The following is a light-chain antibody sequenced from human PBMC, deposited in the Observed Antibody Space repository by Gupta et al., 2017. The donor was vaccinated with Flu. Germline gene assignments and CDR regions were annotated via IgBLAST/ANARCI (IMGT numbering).Light chain of an antibody. J-gene: IGKJ4*01. CDR2: DAS. V-gene: IGKV3-15*01. Sequence: EIVMPHSLATLSVSPGERATLSCRASQIVSNNLAWYQQKPGQGPRLLIYDASTRASGIPARFSGSGSGTEFTLTISSLQSEDFAVYYCQQYNNWPRSFGGGTKVEIK. CDR3: QQYNNWPRS. CDR1: QIVSNN.